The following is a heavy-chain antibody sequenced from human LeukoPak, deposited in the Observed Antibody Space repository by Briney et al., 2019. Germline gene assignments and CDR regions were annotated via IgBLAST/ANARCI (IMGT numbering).Heavy chain of an antibody. V-gene: IGHV4-59*08. D-gene: IGHD1-26*01. Sequence: SETLSLTCTVSGGSISSYYWSWIRQPPGKGLEWIGYIYYSGSTYYNPSLKSRVTISVDTSKNQFSLKLSSVTAADTAVYYCARRANSGSTKGAFDIWGQGTMVTVSS. CDR3: ARRANSGSTKGAFDI. J-gene: IGHJ3*02. CDR1: GGSISSYY. CDR2: IYYSGST.